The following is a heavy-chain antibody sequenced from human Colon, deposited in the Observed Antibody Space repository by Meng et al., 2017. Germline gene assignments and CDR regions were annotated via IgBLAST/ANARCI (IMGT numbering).Heavy chain of an antibody. CDR1: GYLFSYYA. CDR3: AREGSDSWIDY. D-gene: IGHD6-13*01. J-gene: IGHJ4*02. Sequence: QVQLVPSGSELKKPGASVKVTCKTSGYLFSYYAMNWVRQAPGRGLEWMGWSNTKTGNPTYAQAFTGRFVFSLDTSVSTAYLQINDLKADDTAVYYCAREGSDSWIDYWGQGTLVTVSS. V-gene: IGHV7-4-1*02. CDR2: SNTKTGNP.